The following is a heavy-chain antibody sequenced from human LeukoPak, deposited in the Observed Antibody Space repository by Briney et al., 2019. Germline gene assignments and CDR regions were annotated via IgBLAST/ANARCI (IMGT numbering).Heavy chain of an antibody. J-gene: IGHJ4*02. CDR2: IIPIFGTA. CDR3: ARGGRCSGGSCYSRARVDY. CDR1: GGTFSSYA. D-gene: IGHD2-15*01. V-gene: IGHV1-69*13. Sequence: SVKVSCKASGGTFSSYAISWVRQAPGQGLEWMGGIIPIFGTANYAQKFQGRVTITADESTSTAYMELSSLRSEDTAVYYCARGGRCSGGSCYSRARVDYWGQGTLVAVSS.